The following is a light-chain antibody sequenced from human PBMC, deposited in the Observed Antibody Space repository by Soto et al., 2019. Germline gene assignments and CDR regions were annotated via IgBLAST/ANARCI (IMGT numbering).Light chain of an antibody. Sequence: EIVMTQSPATLSVSPGERVTLSCRASQSVSSNLAWYQQKPGQTPRLLIYGASTRATGIPARFSGSGSGTEFNVTISSLQSEDFAVYYCQQYNNWPITFGQGTRLEIK. CDR1: QSVSSN. V-gene: IGKV3-15*01. J-gene: IGKJ5*01. CDR3: QQYNNWPIT. CDR2: GAS.